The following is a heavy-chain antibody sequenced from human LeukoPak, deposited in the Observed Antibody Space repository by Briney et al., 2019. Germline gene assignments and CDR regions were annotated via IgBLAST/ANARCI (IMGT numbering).Heavy chain of an antibody. CDR1: GGTFSSYA. D-gene: IGHD1-26*01. Sequence: GASVKVSCKASGGTFSSYAISWVRQAPGQGLEWMGRIIPILGIANYAQKFQGRVTITADKSASTAYMELSSLRSEDTAVYYCARRPLKSNEGDCFDPWGQGTLVTVSS. CDR2: IIPILGIA. V-gene: IGHV1-69*04. CDR3: ARRPLKSNEGDCFDP. J-gene: IGHJ5*02.